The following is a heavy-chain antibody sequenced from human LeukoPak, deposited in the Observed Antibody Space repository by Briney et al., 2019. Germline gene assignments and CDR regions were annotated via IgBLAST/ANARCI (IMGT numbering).Heavy chain of an antibody. Sequence: SETLSLTCAVYGGSLSGYYWSWIRQPPGKGLEWIGEINHSGSTNYNPSLKSRVTISVDTSKNQFSLKLSSVTAADTAVYYCAREEAYYGSGSYHLDYWGQGTLVTVSS. CDR1: GGSLSGYY. J-gene: IGHJ4*02. V-gene: IGHV4-34*01. CDR3: AREEAYYGSGSYHLDY. CDR2: INHSGST. D-gene: IGHD3-10*01.